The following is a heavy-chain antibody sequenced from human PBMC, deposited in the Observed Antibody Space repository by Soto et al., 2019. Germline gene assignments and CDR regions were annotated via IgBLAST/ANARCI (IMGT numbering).Heavy chain of an antibody. V-gene: IGHV4-39*01. CDR1: GGSISDDTYY. D-gene: IGHD1-1*01. J-gene: IGHJ5*02. CDR3: ARLHCHSPNCVPLAT. CDR2: MYYSGTS. Sequence: QLQLQESGPGLVKPSETLSLTCTVSGGSISDDTYYWGWIRQPPGKGLEWIGSMYYSGTSSYNPSLKGRVSMSVDTSKKQLSLRLTSVTAADTAVYYCARLHCHSPNCVPLATWGQGTLVTVSS.